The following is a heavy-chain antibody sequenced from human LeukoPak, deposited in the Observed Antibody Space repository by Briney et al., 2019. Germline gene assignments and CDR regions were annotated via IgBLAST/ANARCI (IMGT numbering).Heavy chain of an antibody. CDR1: GFTFSSYA. V-gene: IGHV3-23*01. CDR2: ISGSGGST. Sequence: GGSLRLSCAASGFTFSSYAMSWVRQAPGKGLEWVSAISGSGGSTYYADSVKGRFTISRDNSKNTLYLQMNSLRDEDTAVYYCARRVYYDFWSGYYPYYFDYWGQGTLVTVSS. CDR3: ARRVYYDFWSGYYPYYFDY. J-gene: IGHJ4*02. D-gene: IGHD3-3*01.